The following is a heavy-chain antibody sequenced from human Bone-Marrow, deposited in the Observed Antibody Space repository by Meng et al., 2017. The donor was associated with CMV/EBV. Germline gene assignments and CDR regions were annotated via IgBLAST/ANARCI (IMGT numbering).Heavy chain of an antibody. V-gene: IGHV3-74*01. CDR1: GFTFSSYW. D-gene: IGHD2/OR15-2a*01. J-gene: IGHJ4*02. CDR2: INSDGSST. CDR3: ASEYCDSTTCYDY. Sequence: GGSLRLSCAASGFTFSSYWMHWVRQAPGKGLVWLARINSDGSSTTYADSVKGRFTISRDNAKNTLYLQMHSLRAEDTAVYYCASEYCDSTTCYDYWGQGTLVTVSS.